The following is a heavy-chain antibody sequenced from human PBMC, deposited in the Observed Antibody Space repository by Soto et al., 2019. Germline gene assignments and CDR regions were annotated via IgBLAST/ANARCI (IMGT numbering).Heavy chain of an antibody. J-gene: IGHJ6*02. D-gene: IGHD3-16*01. V-gene: IGHV3-33*01. Sequence: QVQLVESGGGVVQPGRSLRLSCAASGFTFSSYGMHWVRQSPGKGLEWGAVIWYDGSNKYYADSVKGRFTISRDNSNNTLYLQMISLRAEDTAVYYCASVGGSPYGMDVWGQGTTVTVSS. CDR3: ASVGGSPYGMDV. CDR1: GFTFSSYG. CDR2: IWYDGSNK.